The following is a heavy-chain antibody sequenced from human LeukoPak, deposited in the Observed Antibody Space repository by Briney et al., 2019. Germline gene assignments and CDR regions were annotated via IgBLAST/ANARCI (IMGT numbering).Heavy chain of an antibody. Sequence: WIRQAPGKGLEWVGRIKSKTDGGTTDYAAPVKGRFTISRDDSKNTLYLQMNSLKTEDTAVYYCTTPHYYDSSGYYPGFFDYWGQGTLVTVSS. J-gene: IGHJ4*02. D-gene: IGHD3-22*01. V-gene: IGHV3-15*01. CDR3: TTPHYYDSSGYYPGFFDY. CDR2: IKSKTDGGTT.